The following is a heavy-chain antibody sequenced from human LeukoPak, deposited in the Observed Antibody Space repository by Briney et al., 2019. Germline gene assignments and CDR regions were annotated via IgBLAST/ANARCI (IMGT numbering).Heavy chain of an antibody. J-gene: IGHJ3*02. CDR2: IIPIFGTA. V-gene: IGHV1-69*13. Sequence: SVKVSCKASGGTFSSYAISWVRQAPGQGLEWMGGIIPIFGTANYAQKFQGRVTITADESTSTAYMELSSLRSEDTAVYYCARQDFDSRGAPDAFDIWGQGTMVTVSS. D-gene: IGHD3-22*01. CDR1: GGTFSSYA. CDR3: ARQDFDSRGAPDAFDI.